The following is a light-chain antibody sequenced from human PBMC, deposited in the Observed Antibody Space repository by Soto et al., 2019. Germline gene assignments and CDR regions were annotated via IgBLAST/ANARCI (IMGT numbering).Light chain of an antibody. CDR2: DAS. CDR1: HIVSSY. Sequence: EIVLTQSPATLSLSPRERATLSCRASHIVSSYLAWYQQKPGQAPRLLIYDASNRATGIPARFSGSGSGTDFTLTISSLEPEDFAVYYCQQRSNWPPITFGQGTRLEIK. J-gene: IGKJ5*01. CDR3: QQRSNWPPIT. V-gene: IGKV3-11*01.